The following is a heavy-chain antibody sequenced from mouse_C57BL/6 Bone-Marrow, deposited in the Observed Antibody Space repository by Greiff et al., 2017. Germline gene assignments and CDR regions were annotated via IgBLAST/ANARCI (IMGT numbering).Heavy chain of an antibody. D-gene: IGHD2-1*01. CDR3: ARGVYRGYFDY. CDR2: INYDGSST. J-gene: IGHJ2*01. V-gene: IGHV5-16*01. CDR1: GFTFSDYY. Sequence: EVQLVESEGGLVQPGSSMKLSCTASGFTFSDYYMAWVRQVPEKGLEWVANINYDGSSTYYLDSLKSRFIISRDNAKNILYLQMSSLKSEDTATDYCARGVYRGYFDYWGQGTTLTVSS.